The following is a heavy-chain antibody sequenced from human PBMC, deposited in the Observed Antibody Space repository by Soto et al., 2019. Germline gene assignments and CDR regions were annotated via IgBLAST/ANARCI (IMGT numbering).Heavy chain of an antibody. CDR3: AKDTYYDSSGYYYVY. CDR2: ISGSGGST. V-gene: IGHV3-23*01. Sequence: GSLRLSCAASGFTFSSYAMSWVRQAPGKGLEWVSAISGSGGSTYYADSVKGRFTISRDNSKNTLYLQMNSLRAEDTAVYYCAKDTYYDSSGYYYVYWGQGTLVTVSS. CDR1: GFTFSSYA. J-gene: IGHJ4*02. D-gene: IGHD3-22*01.